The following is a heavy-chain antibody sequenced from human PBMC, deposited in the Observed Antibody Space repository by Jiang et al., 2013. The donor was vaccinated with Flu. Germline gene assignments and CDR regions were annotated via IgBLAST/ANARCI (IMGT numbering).Heavy chain of an antibody. CDR3: ARSHSGNYFRFDAVDL. CDR1: EFTFSNHV. Sequence: VQLVESGEGLVQPGGSLRLSCAASEFTFSNHVMHWVRQAPGKGLEYVSAISNNGGSTYYADSVKGRFTISRDNSKNTLYLQMGSLRPEDMAVYYCARSHSGNYFRFDAVDLWG. J-gene: IGHJ3*01. CDR2: ISNNGGST. V-gene: IGHV3-64*02. D-gene: IGHD1-26*01.